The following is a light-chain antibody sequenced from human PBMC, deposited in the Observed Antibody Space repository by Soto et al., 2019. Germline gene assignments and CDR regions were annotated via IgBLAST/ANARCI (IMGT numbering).Light chain of an antibody. Sequence: QSALTQPASVSGSPGQSITISCSGTTSDVGSYNLVSWYQQYPGKAPELFIYEVSKRPSGVSYRFSGSKSGNTASLTISGLQAEDEADYFCCSYAGSSTWIFGGGTKLTVL. J-gene: IGLJ2*01. V-gene: IGLV2-23*02. CDR3: CSYAGSSTWI. CDR1: TSDVGSYNL. CDR2: EVS.